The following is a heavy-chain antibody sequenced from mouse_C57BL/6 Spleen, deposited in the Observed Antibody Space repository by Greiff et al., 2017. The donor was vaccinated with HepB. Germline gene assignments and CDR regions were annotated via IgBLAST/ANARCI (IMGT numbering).Heavy chain of an antibody. CDR2: IYPRDGST. CDR1: GYTFTSYD. CDR3: ASDYGSSYDYAMDY. Sequence: VQLQQSGPELVKPGASVKLSCKASGYTFTSYDINWVKQRPGQGLEWIGWIYPRDGSTKYNEKFKGKATLTVDTYSSTAYMELHSLTSEDSAVYFCASDYGSSYDYAMDYWGQGTSVTVSS. V-gene: IGHV1-85*01. J-gene: IGHJ4*01. D-gene: IGHD1-1*01.